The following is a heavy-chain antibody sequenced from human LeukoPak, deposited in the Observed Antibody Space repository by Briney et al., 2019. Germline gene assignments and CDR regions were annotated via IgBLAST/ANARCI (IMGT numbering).Heavy chain of an antibody. CDR1: GYTFTGYY. D-gene: IGHD1-20*01. Sequence: ASVKVSCKASGYTFTGYYMHWVRQAPGQGLEWMGWINPNSGGTNYEQKFQGRATMTRDTSISTAYMELSRLRSDDTAVYYCARDSGSYNWNGFDPWGQGTLVTVSS. CDR3: ARDSGSYNWNGFDP. CDR2: INPNSGGT. V-gene: IGHV1-2*02. J-gene: IGHJ5*02.